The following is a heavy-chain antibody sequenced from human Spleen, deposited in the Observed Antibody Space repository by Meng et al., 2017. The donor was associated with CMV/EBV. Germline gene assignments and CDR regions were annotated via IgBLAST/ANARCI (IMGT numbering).Heavy chain of an antibody. CDR2: INHTGST. V-gene: IGHV4-34*01. CDR1: GGSLSGYY. Sequence: VFGGSLSGYYWSWIRRPPGKGLEWIGEINHTGSTNYNPSLKSRVSISVDTSKNQFSLKMSSVTAADSAVYYCARVDVLVPAAYYDYWGQGTLVTVSS. J-gene: IGHJ4*02. D-gene: IGHD2-2*01. CDR3: ARVDVLVPAAYYDY.